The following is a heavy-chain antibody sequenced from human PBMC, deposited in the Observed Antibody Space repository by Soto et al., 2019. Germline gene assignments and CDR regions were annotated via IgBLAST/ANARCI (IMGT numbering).Heavy chain of an antibody. CDR1: GFTFSSYS. CDR2: LSGSGYST. CDR3: AKTYNWNPDY. J-gene: IGHJ4*02. V-gene: IGHV3-23*01. D-gene: IGHD1-20*01. Sequence: GGSLRLSCAASGFTFSSYSMSWVRQAPGKGLEWVSTLSGSGYSTYYADSVKGRFTNSRDNSKNTLYLQMNSLRAEDSAIYYCAKTYNWNPDYWGQGTLVTVSS.